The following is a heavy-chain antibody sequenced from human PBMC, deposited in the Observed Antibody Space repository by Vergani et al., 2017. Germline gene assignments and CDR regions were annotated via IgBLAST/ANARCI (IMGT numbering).Heavy chain of an antibody. CDR3: ARGRGHYYYYMDV. CDR2: INHSGST. V-gene: IGHV4-34*01. Sequence: QVQLQQWGAGLLKPSENLSLTCAVYGGSFSGYYWSWIRQPPGKGLEWIGEINHSGSTNYNPSLKSRVTISVDTSKNQFSLKLSSVTAADTAVYYCARGRGHYYYYMDVWGKGTTVTVSS. CDR1: GGSFSGYY. D-gene: IGHD1-26*01. J-gene: IGHJ6*03.